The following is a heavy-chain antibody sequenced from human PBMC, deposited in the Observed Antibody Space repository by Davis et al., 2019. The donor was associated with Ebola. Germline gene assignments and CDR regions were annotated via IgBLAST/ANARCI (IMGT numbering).Heavy chain of an antibody. CDR3: ARQESLYGWSDY. CDR1: GYSFTSYW. CDR2: IYPGDSDT. V-gene: IGHV5-51*01. J-gene: IGHJ4*02. D-gene: IGHD2-8*01. Sequence: GESLKISCKASGYSFTSYWIAWVRQMPGKGLEWMGIIYPGDSDTRYSPSFEGQVTISVDRSINTAYLQWRSLRASDTAIYYCARQESLYGWSDYWGQGTLVTVSS.